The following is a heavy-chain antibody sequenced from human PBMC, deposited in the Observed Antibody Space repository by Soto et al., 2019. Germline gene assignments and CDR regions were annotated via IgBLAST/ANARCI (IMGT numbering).Heavy chain of an antibody. Sequence: PSQTLSLTCAISGDSVSSNSAAWNWIRQSPSRGLEWLGRTYYRSKWYNDYAVSVKSRITINPDTSKNQFSLQLNSVTPEDTAVYYCARDRGGGGSGWYTRPYFDYWGQGTLVTVSS. J-gene: IGHJ4*02. CDR3: ARDRGGGGSGWYTRPYFDY. V-gene: IGHV6-1*01. D-gene: IGHD6-19*01. CDR1: GDSVSSNSAA. CDR2: TYYRSKWYN.